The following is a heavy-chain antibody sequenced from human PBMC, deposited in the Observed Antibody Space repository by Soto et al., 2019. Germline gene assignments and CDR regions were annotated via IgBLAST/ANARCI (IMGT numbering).Heavy chain of an antibody. CDR3: ARDSIVGAYYYGMDV. CDR2: IYYSGST. Sequence: SETLSLTCTVSGGSISSYYWSWIRQPPGEGLEWIGYIYYSGSTNYNPSLKSRVTISVYTSKNQFSLKLSSVTAADTAVYYCARDSIVGAYYYGMDVWDQGTTVTVSS. V-gene: IGHV4-59*01. D-gene: IGHD1-26*01. J-gene: IGHJ6*02. CDR1: GGSISSYY.